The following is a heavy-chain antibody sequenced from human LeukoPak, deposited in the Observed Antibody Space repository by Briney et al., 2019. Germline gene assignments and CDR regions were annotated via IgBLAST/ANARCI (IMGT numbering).Heavy chain of an antibody. Sequence: GGSLTLSCAASGFDFSTTWMGWVRQAPGKGLEWVININPEGNERYSVDSVKGRFTISRDNAENSLYLQMKGLEVEDTAMYYCTRDGSGWSVYWGQGALVTVSS. J-gene: IGHJ4*02. CDR1: GFDFSTTW. CDR3: TRDGSGWSVY. CDR2: INPEGNER. V-gene: IGHV3-7*01. D-gene: IGHD6-19*01.